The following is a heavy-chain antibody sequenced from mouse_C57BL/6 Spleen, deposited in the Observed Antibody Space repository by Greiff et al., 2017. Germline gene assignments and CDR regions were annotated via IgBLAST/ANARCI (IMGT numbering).Heavy chain of an antibody. D-gene: IGHD2-3*01. J-gene: IGHJ4*01. V-gene: IGHV1-82*01. CDR1: GYAFSSSW. CDR3: ASGDGYHPYAMDY. CDR2: IYPGDGDT. Sequence: VQLQESGPELVKPGASVKISCKASGYAFSSSWMNWVKQRPGKGLEWIGRIYPGDGDTNYNGKFKGKATLTADKSSSTAYMQLSSLTSEDSAVYFCASGDGYHPYAMDYWGQGTSVTVSS.